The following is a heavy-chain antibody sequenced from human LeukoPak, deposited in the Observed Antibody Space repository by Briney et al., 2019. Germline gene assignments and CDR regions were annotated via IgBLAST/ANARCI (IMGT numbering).Heavy chain of an antibody. CDR1: GYTFTSYG. CDR3: ARDKGYYDSSTFDY. J-gene: IGHJ4*02. D-gene: IGHD3-22*01. CDR2: ISAYNGNT. Sequence: ASVKVSCKASGYTFTSYGISWVRHAPGQGLEWMGWISAYNGNTNYAQKLQGRVTMTTDTSTSTAYMELRSLRSDDTAVYYCARDKGYYDSSTFDYWGQGTLVTVSS. V-gene: IGHV1-18*01.